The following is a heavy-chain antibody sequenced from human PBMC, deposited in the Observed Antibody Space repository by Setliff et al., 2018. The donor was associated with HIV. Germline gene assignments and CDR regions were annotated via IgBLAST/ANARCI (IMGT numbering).Heavy chain of an antibody. V-gene: IGHV3-23*01. D-gene: IGHD3-16*01. CDR3: ARDAGRWGSYYYFRYMDV. Sequence: SCKASGYTFTTNYIHWVRQAPGKGLEWVSAISGSGGSTYYADSVKGRFTVSRDNYRNTVFLQMNSLRMEDTAVFYCARDAGRWGSYYYFRYMDVWGKGTTVTVSS. J-gene: IGHJ6*03. CDR2: ISGSGGST. CDR1: GYTFTTNY.